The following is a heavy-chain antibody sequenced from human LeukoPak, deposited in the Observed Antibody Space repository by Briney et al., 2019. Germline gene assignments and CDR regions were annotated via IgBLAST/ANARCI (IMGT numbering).Heavy chain of an antibody. D-gene: IGHD2-2*01. CDR2: IIPILGIA. CDR1: GGTFSSYT. V-gene: IGHV1-69*02. CDR3: ARGLHIVVVPAASEADWFDP. J-gene: IGHJ5*02. Sequence: SVKVSCKASGGTFSSYTISWVRQAPGQGLEWTRRIIPILGIANYAQKFQGRVTITADKSTSTAYMEPSSLRSEDTAVYYCARGLHIVVVPAASEADWFDPWGQGTLVTVSS.